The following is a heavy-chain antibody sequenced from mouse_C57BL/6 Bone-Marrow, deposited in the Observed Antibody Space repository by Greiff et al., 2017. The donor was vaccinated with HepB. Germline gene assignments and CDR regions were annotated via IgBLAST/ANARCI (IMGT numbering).Heavy chain of an antibody. CDR2: INPSNGGT. V-gene: IGHV1-53*01. Sequence: QVHVKQPGTELVKPGASVKLSCKASGYTFTSYWMHWVKQRPGQGLEWIGNINPSNGGTNYNEKFKSKATLTVDKSSSTAYMQLSSLTSEDSAVYYCARTHYGYDGAYWGQGTLVTVSA. J-gene: IGHJ3*01. D-gene: IGHD2-2*01. CDR3: ARTHYGYDGAY. CDR1: GYTFTSYW.